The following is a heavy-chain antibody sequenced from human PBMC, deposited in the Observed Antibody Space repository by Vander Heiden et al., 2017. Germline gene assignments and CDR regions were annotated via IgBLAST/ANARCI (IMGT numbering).Heavy chain of an antibody. CDR1: GFTVSSNY. CDR2: IYSGGST. V-gene: IGHV3-53*01. J-gene: IGHJ4*02. Sequence: EVQLVESGGGLIQPGGSLRRSCAASGFTVSSNYMSWVRQAPGKGLEWVSVIYSGGSTYYADSVKGRFTISRDNSKNTLYLQMNSLRAEDTAVYYCARVLDYDFWSGGTFDYWGQGTLVTVSS. D-gene: IGHD3-3*01. CDR3: ARVLDYDFWSGGTFDY.